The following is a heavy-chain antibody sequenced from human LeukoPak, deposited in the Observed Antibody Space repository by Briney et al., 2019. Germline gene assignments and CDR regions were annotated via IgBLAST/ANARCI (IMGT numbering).Heavy chain of an antibody. Sequence: ASVKVSCKASGYTFTSYGISWVRQAPGQGLEWMGWISAYNGNTNYAQKLQGRVTITRNTSISTAYMELSSLRSEDTAVYYCARTSRNYDSSGLYYYYYMDVWGKGTTVTVSS. CDR1: GYTFTSYG. D-gene: IGHD3-22*01. CDR3: ARTSRNYDSSGLYYYYYMDV. J-gene: IGHJ6*03. V-gene: IGHV1-18*01. CDR2: ISAYNGNT.